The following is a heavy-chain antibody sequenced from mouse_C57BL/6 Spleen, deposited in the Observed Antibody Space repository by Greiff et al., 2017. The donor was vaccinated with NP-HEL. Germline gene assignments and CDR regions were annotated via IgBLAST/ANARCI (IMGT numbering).Heavy chain of an antibody. CDR3: ASLTGSYLDY. Sequence: VQVVESGAELARPGASVKLSCKASGYTFTSYGISWVKQRTGQGLEWIGEIYPRSGNTYYNEKFKGKATLTADKSSSTAYMELRSLTSEDSAVYFCASLTGSYLDYWGQGTTLTVSS. CDR2: IYPRSGNT. V-gene: IGHV1-81*01. CDR1: GYTFTSYG. D-gene: IGHD4-1*01. J-gene: IGHJ2*01.